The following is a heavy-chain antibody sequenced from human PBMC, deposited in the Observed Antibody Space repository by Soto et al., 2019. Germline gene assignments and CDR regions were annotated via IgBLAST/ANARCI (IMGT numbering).Heavy chain of an antibody. V-gene: IGHV3-73*01. CDR2: MRSKVDSYAT. Sequence: QAGGSLRLSCAASGFTFSGSAMHWVRQASGKGLEWVGRMRSKVDSYATAYAASVKGRFTISRDDSKNTAYLQMNSLKTEDTAVYYCTTREGHYGDYYYYGMDVWGQGTTVTVSS. D-gene: IGHD4-17*01. CDR1: GFTFSGSA. CDR3: TTREGHYGDYYYYGMDV. J-gene: IGHJ6*02.